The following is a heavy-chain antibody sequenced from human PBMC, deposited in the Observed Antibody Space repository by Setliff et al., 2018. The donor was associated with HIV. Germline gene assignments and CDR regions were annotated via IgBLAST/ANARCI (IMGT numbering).Heavy chain of an antibody. CDR1: GGTFRNNP. D-gene: IGHD3-22*01. J-gene: IGHJ4*02. CDR2: IIPIFGTT. Sequence: ASVKVSCKASGGTFRNNPINWVRQAPGQGLEWMGGIIPIFGTTNYAQKFQDRVTITADESTSTVYMELGSLRSEDTAVYYCARALVISSDSNRFDYWGQGTLVTSPQ. CDR3: ARALVISSDSNRFDY. V-gene: IGHV1-69*13.